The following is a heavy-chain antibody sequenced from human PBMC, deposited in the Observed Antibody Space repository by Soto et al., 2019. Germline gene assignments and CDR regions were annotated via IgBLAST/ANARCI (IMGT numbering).Heavy chain of an antibody. V-gene: IGHV3-33*01. D-gene: IGHD3-22*01. Sequence: VQLVESGGGLVQPGRSLRLSCAASGFTFSGYGMHWVRQAPGKGLEWVAVIWYDGSNKYYADSVKGPFTISRDNSKNTLYLQMNSLRAEDTAVFYCARFRSYDSSAYLDYWGQGTLVTVSS. CDR2: IWYDGSNK. J-gene: IGHJ4*02. CDR3: ARFRSYDSSAYLDY. CDR1: GFTFSGYG.